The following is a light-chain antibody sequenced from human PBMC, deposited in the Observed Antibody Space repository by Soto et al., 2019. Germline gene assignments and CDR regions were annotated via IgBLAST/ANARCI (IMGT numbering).Light chain of an antibody. V-gene: IGKV3-20*01. J-gene: IGKJ2*01. CDR3: QKYGSSHT. CDR2: GAS. CDR1: QSVSSSY. Sequence: EIVLTQSPGTLSLSPGERATLSCRASQSVSSSYLAWYQQKPGQAPRLLIYGASSRATGIPDRFSGSGSGTDFTLTISRLEPEDFAVYYCQKYGSSHTFGQGTKLDI.